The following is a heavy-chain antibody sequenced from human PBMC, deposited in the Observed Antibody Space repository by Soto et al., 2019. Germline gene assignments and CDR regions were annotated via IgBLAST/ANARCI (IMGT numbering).Heavy chain of an antibody. V-gene: IGHV4-30-4*01. D-gene: IGHD5-18*01. CDR1: GTSLSSGDYY. Sequence: SETLSLTCTVSGTSLSSGDYYWRWIRQPPGKGLEWIGYIYYSGSTYYNPSLKSRVTISVDTSKNQFSLKLSSVTAAVTAVYYCASNSYVYTFYDYWGQGTLVTVSS. J-gene: IGHJ4*02. CDR3: ASNSYVYTFYDY. CDR2: IYYSGST.